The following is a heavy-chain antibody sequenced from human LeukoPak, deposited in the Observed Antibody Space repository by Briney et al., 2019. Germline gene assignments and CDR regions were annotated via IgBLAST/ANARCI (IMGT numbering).Heavy chain of an antibody. CDR1: GFTFSDHA. J-gene: IGHJ4*02. D-gene: IGHD5-12*01. CDR3: AKDRVARGEYFDY. CDR2: ISGSGDYT. V-gene: IGHV3-23*01. Sequence: PGGPLRLSCAASGFTFSDHAMSWVRQAPGKGLEWVSGISGSGDYTYHADSVKGRLTISRDNSKNTLYLQMNSLRAEDTAKYYCAKDRVARGEYFDYWGQGTLVTVSS.